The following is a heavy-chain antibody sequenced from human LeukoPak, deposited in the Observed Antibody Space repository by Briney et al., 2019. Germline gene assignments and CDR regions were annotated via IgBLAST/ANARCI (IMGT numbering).Heavy chain of an antibody. Sequence: ASVKVSCKASGYTFTSYYMHWVRQAPGQGLEWMGIINPSGGSTSYAQKFQGRVTMTSDTSTSTVYMELSSLRSEDTAVYYCARGGSGGWYFNWFDPWGQGTLVTVSS. D-gene: IGHD6-19*01. V-gene: IGHV1-46*01. CDR1: GYTFTSYY. J-gene: IGHJ5*02. CDR2: INPSGGST. CDR3: ARGGSGGWYFNWFDP.